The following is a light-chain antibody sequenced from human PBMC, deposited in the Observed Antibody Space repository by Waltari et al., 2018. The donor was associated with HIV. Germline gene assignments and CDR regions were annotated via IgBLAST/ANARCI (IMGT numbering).Light chain of an antibody. V-gene: IGKV3-20*01. CDR1: HSVDSDF. CDR2: GAT. Sequence: IVLTQSPGTLSLSPGERATLSCRASHSVDSDFVAWYQQRPSQAPRLLIYGATDRATGIPDRFSGSGSGTDFTLTISRLEPEDFAVYYCQQYSTSPLTFGGGTKVEIK. J-gene: IGKJ4*01. CDR3: QQYSTSPLT.